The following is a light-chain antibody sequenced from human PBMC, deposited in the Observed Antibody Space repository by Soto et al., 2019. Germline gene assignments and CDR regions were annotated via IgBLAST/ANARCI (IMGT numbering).Light chain of an antibody. Sequence: IVLTHSPGTLSLSPWERATLSCRASQSVSSSYLAWYQQKPGQAPRLLIYGASNRATGIPDRFSGSGSGTDFTLTISRLEPEDFAVYWCQQYDSSPRKFGQGTKVDIK. J-gene: IGKJ1*01. CDR3: QQYDSSPRK. CDR2: GAS. CDR1: QSVSSSY. V-gene: IGKV3-20*01.